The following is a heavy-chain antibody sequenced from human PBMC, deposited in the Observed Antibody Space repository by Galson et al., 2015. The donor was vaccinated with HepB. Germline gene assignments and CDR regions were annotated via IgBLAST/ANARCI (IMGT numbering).Heavy chain of an antibody. CDR2: IYPGDSDT. V-gene: IGHV5-51*01. D-gene: IGHD6-13*01. CDR3: ARQAVSSSWDHDAFDI. CDR1: GYSFTSYW. Sequence: QSGAEVTKPGESLKISCKGSGYSFTSYWIGWVRQMPGKGLEWMGIIYPGDSDTRYSPSFQGQVTISADKSISTAYLQWSSLKASDTAMYYCARQAVSSSWDHDAFDIWGQGTMVTVSS. J-gene: IGHJ3*02.